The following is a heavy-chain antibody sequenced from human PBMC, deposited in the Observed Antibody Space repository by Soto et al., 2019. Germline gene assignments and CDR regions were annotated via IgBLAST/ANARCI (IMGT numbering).Heavy chain of an antibody. D-gene: IGHD3-9*01. CDR3: ARGDILIGSRNWFDP. V-gene: IGHV4-34*01. J-gene: IGHJ5*02. Sequence: QVQLQQWGAGLLKPSETLSLTCAVYGGSFINHYWSWIRQPPGKGLEWIGEINHIGITNYNPSLRIRVALSVDTFNKQFSLKLSCGAAAVTAVYYCARGDILIGSRNWFDPWGQGTLVTVSS. CDR2: INHIGIT. CDR1: GGSFINHY.